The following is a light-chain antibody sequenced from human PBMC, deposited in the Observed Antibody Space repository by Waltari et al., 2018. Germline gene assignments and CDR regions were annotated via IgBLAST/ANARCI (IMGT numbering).Light chain of an antibody. CDR3: TSYGGVNVLGVL. CDR2: GVT. Sequence: QSALTQPPSASGSPGPSVTISCPGTNSDVGTYHYVPWYQHHPGKAPKLLIYGVTERLPGVPDRFSGSKSGTTASLTVSGLQADDEADYYCTSYGGVNVLGVLFGGGTKLTVL. J-gene: IGLJ2*01. V-gene: IGLV2-8*01. CDR1: NSDVGTYHY.